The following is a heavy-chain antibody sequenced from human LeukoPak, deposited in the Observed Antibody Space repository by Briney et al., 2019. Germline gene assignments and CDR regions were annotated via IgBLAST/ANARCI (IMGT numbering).Heavy chain of an antibody. V-gene: IGHV3-64D*06. CDR2: IGNNGGST. CDR1: GFPFSSYA. D-gene: IGHD6-19*01. J-gene: IGHJ4*02. Sequence: PGGSLRLSCAASGFPFSSYATHWVRQAPGKGLEYVSAIGNNGGSTYYADSVKGRFIISRDNSRNTLYLQMSSLRVEDTAVYYCVKPGRLSSGPDYWGQGTLVTVSS. CDR3: VKPGRLSSGPDY.